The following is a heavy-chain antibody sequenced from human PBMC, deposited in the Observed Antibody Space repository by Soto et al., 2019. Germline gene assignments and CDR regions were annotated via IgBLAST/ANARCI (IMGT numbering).Heavy chain of an antibody. CDR2: IWYDGSNK. Sequence: QVQLVESGGGVVQPGRSLRLSCAASGFTCSSYGMHWVRQAPGKGLEWVAVIWYDGSNKYYTDSVKGRFTISRDNSKNTLYLQMNSLRAEDTAVYYCARDQQLVPRYFDLWGRGTLITVSS. CDR1: GFTCSSYG. D-gene: IGHD6-13*01. CDR3: ARDQQLVPRYFDL. V-gene: IGHV3-33*01. J-gene: IGHJ2*01.